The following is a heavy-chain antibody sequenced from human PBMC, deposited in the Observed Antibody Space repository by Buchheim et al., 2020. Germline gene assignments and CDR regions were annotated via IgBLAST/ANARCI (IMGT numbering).Heavy chain of an antibody. Sequence: EVQLLESGRGLVQPGGSLRLSCAASGFTFSGYAMNWVRQAPGKGLEWVSAISETGDNTHYADSVKGRFSISRDNSKNTLYLHMNSLRVEDTATYYCTKQYLDVPWGQGTL. CDR1: GFTFSGYA. CDR3: TKQYLDVP. J-gene: IGHJ5*02. V-gene: IGHV3-23*01. D-gene: IGHD1-20*01. CDR2: ISETGDNT.